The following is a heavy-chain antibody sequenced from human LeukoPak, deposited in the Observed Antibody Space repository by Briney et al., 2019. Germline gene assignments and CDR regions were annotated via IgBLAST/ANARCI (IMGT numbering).Heavy chain of an antibody. CDR2: ISSRGSSI. D-gene: IGHD2-2*01. Sequence: GGSLRLSCAASGVSFRSYEMNWGREGPEKRLEWISYISSRGSSISHTDSEKGGFTISRDNAKNSLYRQMNSLRAEDTAVYYCAREWLVVGPANTYYFGMEAWGQGTTVTVSS. CDR1: GVSFRSYE. J-gene: IGHJ6*01. V-gene: IGHV3-48*03. CDR3: AREWLVVGPANTYYFGMEA.